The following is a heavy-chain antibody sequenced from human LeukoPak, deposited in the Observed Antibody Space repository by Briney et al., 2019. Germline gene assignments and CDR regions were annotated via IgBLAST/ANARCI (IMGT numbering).Heavy chain of an antibody. CDR2: IYHSGST. Sequence: TSETLSLTCTVSGYSISSGYYWGWIRQPPGKGLEWIGSIYHSGSTYYNPSLKSRVTISVDTSKNQFSLKLSSVTAADTAVYYCASGGGKGTFDYWGQGTLVTVSS. CDR1: GYSISSGYY. D-gene: IGHD4-23*01. CDR3: ASGGGKGTFDY. J-gene: IGHJ4*02. V-gene: IGHV4-38-2*02.